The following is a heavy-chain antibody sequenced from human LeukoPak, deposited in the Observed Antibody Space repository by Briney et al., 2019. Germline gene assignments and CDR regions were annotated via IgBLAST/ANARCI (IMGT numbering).Heavy chain of an antibody. CDR1: GFTLRSYS. J-gene: IGHJ4*02. Sequence: GGAPRLSFAAPGFTLRSYSMNLVRQAPGEGVEWVSCISSSSSTIYYADSVKGRFTISRDNAKNSLYLQMNSLRAEDTAVYYCARAFGETIFDYWGQGTLVTASS. D-gene: IGHD3-10*01. V-gene: IGHV3-48*04. CDR3: ARAFGETIFDY. CDR2: ISSSSSTI.